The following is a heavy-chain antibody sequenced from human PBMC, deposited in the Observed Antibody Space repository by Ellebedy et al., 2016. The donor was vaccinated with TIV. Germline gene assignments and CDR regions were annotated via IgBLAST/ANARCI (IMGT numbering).Heavy chain of an antibody. J-gene: IGHJ3*02. D-gene: IGHD3-3*01. CDR1: GGSISNYY. CDR3: AGSRLTYFGDTDAFDI. V-gene: IGHV4-59*01. Sequence: MPSETLSLTCTVSGGSISNYYWSWIRQPPGKGLEWLGYIIYSGSTNYNPSLKSRVTMSIDTSKPQFSLNLSSVAAADTAVYYCAGSRLTYFGDTDAFDIWGQGTVVTVSS. CDR2: IIYSGST.